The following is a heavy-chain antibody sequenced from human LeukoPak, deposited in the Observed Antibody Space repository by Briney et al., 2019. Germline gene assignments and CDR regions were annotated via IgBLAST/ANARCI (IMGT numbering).Heavy chain of an antibody. J-gene: IGHJ6*02. Sequence: GGSLRLSCAASGFTFSSHSMNWVRQAPGKGLEWVSSISSSSSYIYYAESVKGRFTISRDNAKNSLYLQMNSLRAEDTAVYYCARVIQLWSTDYYGMDVWGQGTTVTVSS. CDR1: GFTFSSHS. D-gene: IGHD5-18*01. V-gene: IGHV3-21*01. CDR3: ARVIQLWSTDYYGMDV. CDR2: ISSSSSYI.